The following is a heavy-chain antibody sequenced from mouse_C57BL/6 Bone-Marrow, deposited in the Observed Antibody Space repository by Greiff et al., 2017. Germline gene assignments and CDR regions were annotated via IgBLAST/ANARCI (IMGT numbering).Heavy chain of an antibody. Sequence: VQLQQSDAELVKPGASVKISCKVSGYTFTDHTIHWMKQRPEQGLEWIGYIYPRDGSTKYNAKFKGKATLTADKSSSTAYMQLNSLTSEDSAVYFCARRTAYDSNYVAMDYWGQGTSVTVSS. CDR3: ARRTAYDSNYVAMDY. J-gene: IGHJ4*01. D-gene: IGHD2-5*01. CDR2: IYPRDGST. V-gene: IGHV1-78*01. CDR1: GYTFTDHT.